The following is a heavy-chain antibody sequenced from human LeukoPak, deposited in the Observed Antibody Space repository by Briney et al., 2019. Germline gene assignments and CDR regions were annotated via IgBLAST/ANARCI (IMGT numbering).Heavy chain of an antibody. CDR2: IDQDGSAK. J-gene: IGHJ3*02. V-gene: IGHV3-7*01. Sequence: QAGGSLRLSCGASGFTFSNYWLTWVRQAPGKGLEWVANIDQDGSAKYYVGSVKGRFTISRDNAKKSLYLQMNSLRVDDTAVYHCATDSFSISSISLPGADAFDIWGQGTMVTVSS. D-gene: IGHD3-3*02. CDR1: GFTFSNYW. CDR3: ATDSFSISSISLPGADAFDI.